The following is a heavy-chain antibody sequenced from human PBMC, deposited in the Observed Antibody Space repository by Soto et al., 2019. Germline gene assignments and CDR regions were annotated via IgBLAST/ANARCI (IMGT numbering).Heavy chain of an antibody. Sequence: QVQLQQWGAGLLKPSETLSLTCVVNGGSFSGYYWSWIRQPPGKGLEWIGEINHSGSTNYNPSLKGRVTISVDTSKNQFSLRLSSVTAADTAVYYCARPAIAAAVSAFDYWGQGTLVTVSS. D-gene: IGHD6-13*01. CDR1: GGSFSGYY. CDR3: ARPAIAAAVSAFDY. CDR2: INHSGST. V-gene: IGHV4-34*01. J-gene: IGHJ4*02.